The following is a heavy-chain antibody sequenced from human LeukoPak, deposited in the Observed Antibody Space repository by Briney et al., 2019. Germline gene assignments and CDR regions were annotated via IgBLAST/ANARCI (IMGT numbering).Heavy chain of an antibody. Sequence: PGGSLRLSCAASGFTFSSYAMSWVRQAPGKGLEWASAISGSGGSTYYADSVKGRFTISRDNSKNTLYLQMNSLRAEDTAVYYCATTPSGWYSASDYWGQGTLVTVSS. J-gene: IGHJ4*02. V-gene: IGHV3-23*01. D-gene: IGHD6-19*01. CDR3: ATTPSGWYSASDY. CDR1: GFTFSSYA. CDR2: ISGSGGST.